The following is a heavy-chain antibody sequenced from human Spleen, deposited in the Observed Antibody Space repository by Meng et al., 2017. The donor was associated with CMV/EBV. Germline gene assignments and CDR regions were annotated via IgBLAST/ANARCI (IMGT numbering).Heavy chain of an antibody. CDR2: ISYDGSNK. CDR1: GFTFSSYA. D-gene: IGHD1-26*01. Sequence: GESLKISCAASGFTFSSYAMHWVRQAPGKGLEWVAVISYDGSNKYYADSVKGRFTISRDNSKNTLYLQMNSLRAEDTAVYYCARDGSEFSYSGMDVWGQGATVTVSS. J-gene: IGHJ6*02. CDR3: ARDGSEFSYSGMDV. V-gene: IGHV3-30*04.